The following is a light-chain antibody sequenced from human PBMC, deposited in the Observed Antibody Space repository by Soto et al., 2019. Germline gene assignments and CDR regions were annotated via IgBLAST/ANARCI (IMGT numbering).Light chain of an antibody. CDR3: QQYDSSPPGYT. J-gene: IGKJ2*01. V-gene: IGKV3-20*01. CDR1: QSVSSSY. Sequence: EIVLTQSPGTLSLSPGERATLSCRASQSVSSSYLARYQQKPGQAPRLLIYGASNRPSGIPDRFSGSGSGTDFTLTIRRLEPEDFAVYYCQQYDSSPPGYTFGQGTKLEIK. CDR2: GAS.